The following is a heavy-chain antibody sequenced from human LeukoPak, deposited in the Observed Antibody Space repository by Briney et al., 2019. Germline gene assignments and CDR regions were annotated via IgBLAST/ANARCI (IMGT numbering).Heavy chain of an antibody. CDR2: IYSGGST. D-gene: IGHD2-2*01. Sequence: PGGSLRLSCAASGFTVSSNYMSWVRQAPGKGLEWVSVIYSGGSTYYADSVKGRFTISRDNSKNTLYLQMNSLRAEDTAVYYCAKEPVVPAAMFSYWGQGTLVTVSS. J-gene: IGHJ4*02. CDR1: GFTVSSNY. CDR3: AKEPVVPAAMFSY. V-gene: IGHV3-53*01.